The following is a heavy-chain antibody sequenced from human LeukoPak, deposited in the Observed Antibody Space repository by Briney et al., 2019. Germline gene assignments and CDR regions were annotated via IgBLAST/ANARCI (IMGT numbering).Heavy chain of an antibody. CDR1: GYTFTGYY. V-gene: IGHV1-2*02. J-gene: IGHJ4*02. D-gene: IGHD3-22*01. Sequence: GASVKVSCKASGYTFTGYYMHWVRQAPGQGLEWMGWINPNSGGTNYAQKFQGRVTMTRDTSISTAYMELSRLRSDDTAVYYCARAYYYDSSGYYYLRVFDYWGQGTLVTVSS. CDR2: INPNSGGT. CDR3: ARAYYYDSSGYYYLRVFDY.